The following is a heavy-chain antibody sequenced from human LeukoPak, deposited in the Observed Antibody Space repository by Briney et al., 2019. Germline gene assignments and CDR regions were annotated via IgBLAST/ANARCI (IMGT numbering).Heavy chain of an antibody. Sequence: ASVKVPCKASGYTFTGYYMHWVRQAPGQGLEWMGWINPNSGGTNYAQKFQGRVTMTRDTSISTAYMELSRLRSDDTAVYYCARVEAYSGSHRPYDYWGQETLVTVSS. CDR1: GYTFTGYY. D-gene: IGHD1-26*01. CDR3: ARVEAYSGSHRPYDY. J-gene: IGHJ4*02. CDR2: INPNSGGT. V-gene: IGHV1-2*02.